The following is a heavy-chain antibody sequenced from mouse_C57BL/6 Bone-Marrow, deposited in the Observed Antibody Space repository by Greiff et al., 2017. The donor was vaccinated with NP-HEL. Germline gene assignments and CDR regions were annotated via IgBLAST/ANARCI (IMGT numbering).Heavy chain of an antibody. Sequence: EVQLQQSGPELVKPGASVKISCKASGYTFTDYYMNWVKQSHGKSLEWIGDINPNNGGTSYNQKFKGKATLTVDKSSSTAYMELRSLTSEDSAVDYCATYDYGYAMDYWGQGTSVTVSS. CDR2: INPNNGGT. V-gene: IGHV1-26*01. J-gene: IGHJ4*01. CDR3: ATYDYGYAMDY. CDR1: GYTFTDYY. D-gene: IGHD2-4*01.